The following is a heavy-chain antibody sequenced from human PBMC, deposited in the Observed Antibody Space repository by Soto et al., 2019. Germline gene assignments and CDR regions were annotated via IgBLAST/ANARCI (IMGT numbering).Heavy chain of an antibody. J-gene: IGHJ4*02. V-gene: IGHV4-39*01. CDR1: GGSISSSNYY. CDR3: AKPSGSYLYYFDY. CDR2: IYSSGST. Sequence: SETRSLTCTVSGGSISSSNYYWGWIRQPPGKGLEWIGSIYSSGSTYYNPSLKSRVTISVDTSKNQFSLKLSSVTAADTAVYYCAKPSGSYLYYFDYWGQGTLVTVSS. D-gene: IGHD1-26*01.